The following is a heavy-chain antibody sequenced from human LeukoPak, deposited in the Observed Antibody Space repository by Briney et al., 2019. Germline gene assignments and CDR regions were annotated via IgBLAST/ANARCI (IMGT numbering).Heavy chain of an antibody. V-gene: IGHV3-21*01. CDR2: ISPDNGYI. J-gene: IGHJ4*02. CDR1: AFTFSSHS. CDR3: APFSAVTHYYFDY. D-gene: IGHD6-13*01. Sequence: RGSLTLSCAVSAFTFSSHSLMWVRHAPGQGLEWVSSISPDNGYIYYADSVKGRFTISRDNAENSLFLQMNSLGAEDTAVYYCAPFSAVTHYYFDYWGQGTLVTVSS.